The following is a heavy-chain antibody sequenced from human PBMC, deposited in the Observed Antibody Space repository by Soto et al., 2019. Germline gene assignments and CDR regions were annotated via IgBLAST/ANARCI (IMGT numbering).Heavy chain of an antibody. CDR2: INAGNGNT. CDR3: ARVSGYYLPDY. J-gene: IGHJ4*02. CDR1: GYTFTNYA. V-gene: IGHV1-3*05. Sequence: QVQLGQSVAEEKKPGASVKVSCKASGYTFTNYAMHWVRQAPGQRLEWMGWINAGNGNTKYSQKFQGRVTITRDTSASIAYMELSSLRSEDTAVYYCARVSGYYLPDYWGQGTLVTVSS. D-gene: IGHD5-12*01.